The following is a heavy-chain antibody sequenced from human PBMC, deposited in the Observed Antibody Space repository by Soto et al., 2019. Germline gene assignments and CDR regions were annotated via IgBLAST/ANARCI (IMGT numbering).Heavy chain of an antibody. CDR3: ARDEKGGKFGPDY. D-gene: IGHD3-16*01. CDR2: IWFDGSEK. J-gene: IGHJ4*02. Sequence: QVRLVESGGGVVQPGRSVRLSCAASGFSFGSHGMHWVRRTPGKGLEWVAVIWFDGSEKHYRDSVEGRFVVSRDNSKNMVYLQMNSLRVEDTAVYYCARDEKGGKFGPDYWGQGTLVTVSS. CDR1: GFSFGSHG. V-gene: IGHV3-33*01.